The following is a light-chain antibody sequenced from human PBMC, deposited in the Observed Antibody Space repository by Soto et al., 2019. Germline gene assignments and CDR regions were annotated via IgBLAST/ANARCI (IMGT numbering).Light chain of an antibody. CDR1: QSINAW. V-gene: IGKV1-5*01. CDR3: QQYHRYST. J-gene: IGKJ1*01. CDR2: DVS. Sequence: IQMTQSPSSLSASVGVRVTITCRASQSINAWLAWYQQKPGKAPKLLIYDVSTLDSGVPSRFSGSASGTEFTLTISSLESDDFATYYCQQYHRYSTFGQGTKVDI.